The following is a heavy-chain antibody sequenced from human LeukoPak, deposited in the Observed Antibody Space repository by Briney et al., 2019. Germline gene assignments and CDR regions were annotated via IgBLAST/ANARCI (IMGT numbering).Heavy chain of an antibody. V-gene: IGHV4-61*02. CDR2: IYTSGST. CDR3: ARDGIRGYSYGYNYFDY. D-gene: IGHD5-18*01. Sequence: SQTLSLTCTVSGGSISSGSYYWSWIRQPAGKGLEWIGRIYTSGSTNYNPSLKSRVTISVDTSKNQFSLKLSSVTAADTAVYYCARDGIRGYSYGYNYFDYWGQGTLVTVSS. J-gene: IGHJ4*02. CDR1: GGSISSGSYY.